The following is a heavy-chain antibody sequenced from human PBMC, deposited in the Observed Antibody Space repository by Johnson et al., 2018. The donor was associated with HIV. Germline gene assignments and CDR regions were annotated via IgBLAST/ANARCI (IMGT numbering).Heavy chain of an antibody. Sequence: VQLVESGGGLIQPGGSLRLSCAASGFTFSSYAMSWVRQAPGKGLEWVSAISGSGGSTYYADSVKGRFTIPRDNAKNSLFLQMNSLRAEDTAVYYCVRDSVVANISRDWGQGTKVTVSS. CDR3: VRDSVVANISRD. D-gene: IGHD2-15*01. CDR2: ISGSGGST. J-gene: IGHJ3*01. V-gene: IGHV3-23*04. CDR1: GFTFSSYA.